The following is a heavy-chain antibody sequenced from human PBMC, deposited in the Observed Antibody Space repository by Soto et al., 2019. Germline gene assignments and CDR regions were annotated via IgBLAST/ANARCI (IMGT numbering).Heavy chain of an antibody. Sequence: EVQLVESGGGLVQPGRSLRLSCAASGFMFDNYAMHWVRQAPGKGLEWVSGISWNSGTIGYADSVKGRFTISRDNAKNSLYLQMNSLRAEDTAFYYCAKSTGGTANGMDVWGQGTTVTVSS. CDR2: ISWNSGTI. CDR3: AKSTGGTANGMDV. D-gene: IGHD2-8*02. V-gene: IGHV3-9*01. J-gene: IGHJ6*02. CDR1: GFMFDNYA.